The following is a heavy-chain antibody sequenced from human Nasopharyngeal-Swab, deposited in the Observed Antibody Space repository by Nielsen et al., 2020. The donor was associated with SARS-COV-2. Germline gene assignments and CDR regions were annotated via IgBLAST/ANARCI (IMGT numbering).Heavy chain of an antibody. Sequence: WVRQAPGQGFEWMGVVNPSGGATQYEQKFQCRVTMTSDTSTSTVYVELGSLRSDDTAVYYCARDIDGYNLDTGDYWGQVTLVTVSS. CDR3: ARDIDGYNLDTGDY. D-gene: IGHD5-24*01. CDR2: VNPSGGAT. V-gene: IGHV1-46*01. J-gene: IGHJ4*02.